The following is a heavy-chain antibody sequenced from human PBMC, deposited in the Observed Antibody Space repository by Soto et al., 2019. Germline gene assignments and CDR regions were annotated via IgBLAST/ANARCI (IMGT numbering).Heavy chain of an antibody. J-gene: IGHJ1*01. D-gene: IGHD1-26*01. CDR2: ISSSGSTI. CDR1: GFTFSSYE. V-gene: IGHV3-48*03. CDR3: ARDLRGYLQH. Sequence: PGGSLILSCAASGFTFSSYEMNWVRQAPGKGLEWVSYISSSGSTIYYADSVKGRFTISRDNAKNSLYLQMNSLRAEDTAVYYCARDLRGYLQHWGKGTLVTVSS.